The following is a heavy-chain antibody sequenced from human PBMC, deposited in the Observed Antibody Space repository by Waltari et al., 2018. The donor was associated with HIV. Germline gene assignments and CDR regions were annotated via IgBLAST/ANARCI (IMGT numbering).Heavy chain of an antibody. Sequence: EVQLVESGGGLFQPGGSLSRSFAASGFSVSDIHMRSVRLAPGKGLQGVSVLYTEGRTQYMDSGKGRFTIFRDDSKNTLYLQMNSLRVDDTAIYYCARMKRSYGSGQSRYFYFGMDVWGQGTTVIISS. CDR3: ARMKRSYGSGQSRYFYFGMDV. CDR1: GFSVSDIH. J-gene: IGHJ6*02. D-gene: IGHD3-10*01. V-gene: IGHV3-53*01. CDR2: LYTEGRT.